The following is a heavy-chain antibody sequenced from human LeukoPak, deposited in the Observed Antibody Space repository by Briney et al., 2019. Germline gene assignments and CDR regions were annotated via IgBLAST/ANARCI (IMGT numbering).Heavy chain of an antibody. V-gene: IGHV3-48*01. CDR3: ARDPLYCYDSSGYYYA. CDR2: ISSSSSTI. D-gene: IGHD3-22*01. J-gene: IGHJ5*02. CDR1: GFTFSSYS. Sequence: GGSLRLSCAASGFTFSSYSMNWVRQAPGKGLEWVSYISSSSSTIYYADSVKGRFTISRDNAKNSLYLQMNSLRAEDTAVYYCARDPLYCYDSSGYYYAWGQGTLVTVSS.